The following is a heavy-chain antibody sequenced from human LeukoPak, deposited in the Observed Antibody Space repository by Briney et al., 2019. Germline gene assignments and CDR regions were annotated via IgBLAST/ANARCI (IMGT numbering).Heavy chain of an antibody. CDR3: ARVGGRGDY. V-gene: IGHV1-18*01. Sequence: GASVKVSCKASGYIFVNFGISWVRQAPRQGLEWVGWISAYNCNTNYAQKFQGRVTITTDESTSTAYMELSSLRSEDTAVYYCARVGGRGDYWGQGTLVTVSS. CDR1: GYIFVNFG. D-gene: IGHD3-16*01. CDR2: ISAYNCNT. J-gene: IGHJ4*02.